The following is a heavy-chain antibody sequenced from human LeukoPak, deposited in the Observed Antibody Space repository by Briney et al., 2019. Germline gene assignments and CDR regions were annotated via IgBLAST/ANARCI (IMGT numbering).Heavy chain of an antibody. CDR1: GYTFTGYY. J-gene: IGHJ1*01. Sequence: GASVKVSCKASGYTFTGYYMHWVRQAPGQGLEWMGWINPNSGGTNYAQKFQGRVTMTRDTSISTAYMELSRLRSDDTAVYYCARTSPRSGWYGSEYFQHWGQGTLVTVSS. V-gene: IGHV1-2*02. D-gene: IGHD6-19*01. CDR3: ARTSPRSGWYGSEYFQH. CDR2: INPNSGGT.